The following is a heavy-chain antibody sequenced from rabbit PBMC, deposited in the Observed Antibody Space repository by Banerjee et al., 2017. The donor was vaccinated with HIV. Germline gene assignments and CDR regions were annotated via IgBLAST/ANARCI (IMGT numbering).Heavy chain of an antibody. V-gene: IGHV1S40*01. CDR1: GFSFSSAYY. Sequence: QSLEESGGDLVKPGASLTLTCTASGFSFSSAYYIWWVRQAPGKGLEWIGCIGAGTSGSIWYASWAKGRFTISKTSPTTVTLQMTSLTAADTATYFCARWDSGWGDDFDLWGPGTL. J-gene: IGHJ4*01. CDR3: ARWDSGWGDDFDL. CDR2: IGAGTSGSI. D-gene: IGHD4-1*01.